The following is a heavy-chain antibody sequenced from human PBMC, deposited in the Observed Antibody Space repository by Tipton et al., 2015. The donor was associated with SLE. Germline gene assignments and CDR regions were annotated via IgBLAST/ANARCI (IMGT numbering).Heavy chain of an antibody. D-gene: IGHD5-18*01. CDR1: GFTFSSYA. V-gene: IGHV3-30*04. J-gene: IGHJ6*03. CDR2: ISHDGSNK. CDR3: ARGGLGYSYYYYMDV. Sequence: SLRLSCAASGFTFSSYAMHWVRQGPGKGLEWVAVISHDGSNKYYAESVKGRFTVTRDNSKNTLYLQMNSLRAEDTAVYYCARGGLGYSYYYYMDVWGKGTTVTVSS.